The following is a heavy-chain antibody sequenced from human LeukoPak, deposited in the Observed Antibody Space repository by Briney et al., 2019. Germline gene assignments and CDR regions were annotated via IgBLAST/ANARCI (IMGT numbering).Heavy chain of an antibody. CDR3: VRDYCSGGSCYESKWFDP. Sequence: GGSLRLSCAASGFTFSSYAMHWVRQAPGKGLEWVAVIWFDGSNRNHADAVKGRFTISRDNSKNTLFLQMNSLRAEDTAVYFCVRDYCSGGSCYESKWFDPWGQGTLVTVSS. V-gene: IGHV3-33*08. J-gene: IGHJ5*02. D-gene: IGHD2-15*01. CDR1: GFTFSSYA. CDR2: IWFDGSNR.